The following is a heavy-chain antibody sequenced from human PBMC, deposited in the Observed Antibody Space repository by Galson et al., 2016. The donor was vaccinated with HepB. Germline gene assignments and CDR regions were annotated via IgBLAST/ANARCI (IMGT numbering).Heavy chain of an antibody. CDR3: ASTRDDIGGMDV. CDR1: GYTFTYRY. CDR2: ITPFNGNT. V-gene: IGHV1-45*02. J-gene: IGHJ6*02. D-gene: IGHD3-9*01. Sequence: SVKVSCKASGYTFTYRYLHWVRQAPGQALEWMGWITPFNGNTHYAQRFQDRITITWDRSTNTGYMELSSLRSEDTAMYYCASTRDDIGGMDVWGQGTTVTVSS.